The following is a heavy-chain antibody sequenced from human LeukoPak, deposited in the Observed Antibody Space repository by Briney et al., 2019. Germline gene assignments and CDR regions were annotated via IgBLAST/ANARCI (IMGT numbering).Heavy chain of an antibody. CDR3: TTGYDSSGYYTSAFDI. D-gene: IGHD3-22*01. V-gene: IGHV3-15*01. CDR2: IKSKTDGGTT. CDR1: GFTFSNAW. Sequence: GGSLRLSCAASGFTFSNAWMSWVRQAPGKGLEWVGRIKSKTDGGTTDYAAPVKGRFTISRDDSKNTLYLQMNSLKTEDTAVYYCTTGYDSSGYYTSAFDIWGQGTMVTVSS. J-gene: IGHJ3*02.